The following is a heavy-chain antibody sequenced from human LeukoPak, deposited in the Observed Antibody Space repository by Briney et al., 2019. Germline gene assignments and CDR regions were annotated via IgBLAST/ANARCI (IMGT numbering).Heavy chain of an antibody. Sequence: ASVTVSFKASGGTFSSHAISWVRQATGQGLEWMGGIIPIFGTANYAHNYQGRVTITADESTSTAYMELSSLRSEDTAVYYCARATLGYCSSTSCYREFDPWGQGTLVTVSS. V-gene: IGHV1-69*13. J-gene: IGHJ5*02. CDR3: ARATLGYCSSTSCYREFDP. D-gene: IGHD2-2*02. CDR1: GGTFSSHA. CDR2: IIPIFGTA.